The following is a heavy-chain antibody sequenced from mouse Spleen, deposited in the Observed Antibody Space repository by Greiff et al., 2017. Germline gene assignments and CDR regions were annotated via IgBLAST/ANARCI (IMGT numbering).Heavy chain of an antibody. D-gene: IGHD2-4*01. V-gene: IGHV5-6*01. J-gene: IGHJ2*01. CDR1: GFTFSSYG. CDR3: ALMITTDYFDY. Sequence: EVNLVESGGDLVKPGGSLKLSCAASGFTFSSYGMSWVRQTPDKRLEWVATISSGGSYTYYPDSVKGRFTISRDNAKNTLYLQMSSLKSEDTAMYYCALMITTDYFDYWGQGTTLTVSS. CDR2: ISSGGSYT.